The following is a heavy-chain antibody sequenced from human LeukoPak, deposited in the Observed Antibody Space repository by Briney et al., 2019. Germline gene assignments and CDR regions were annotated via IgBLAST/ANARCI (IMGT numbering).Heavy chain of an antibody. V-gene: IGHV4-34*01. D-gene: IGHD2-2*02. CDR2: VDHSGGT. CDR3: ARGYCNSNSCHTAEKYWFDP. CDR1: GGSFSGYY. J-gene: IGHJ5*02. Sequence: SETLSLTCAVYGGSFSGYYWTWIRQPPGKGLEWIGEVDHSGGTNCSPSLKSRVTISVDTSKTQFSLSLSSVTAADTAEYYCARGYCNSNSCHTAEKYWFDPWGQGTLVTVSS.